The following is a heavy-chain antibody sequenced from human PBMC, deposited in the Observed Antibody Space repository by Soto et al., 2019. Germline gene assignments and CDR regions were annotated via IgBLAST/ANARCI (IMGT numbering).Heavy chain of an antibody. V-gene: IGHV3-7*01. CDR3: ARGWGYFDSSGFPYLYAMDV. D-gene: IGHD3-22*01. Sequence: GGSLRVSCAASGFTFSTYLMSWVRQAPGKGPEWVANIKEDGSEKYYVDSVEGRFTISRDNAKNSLYLQMTSLRAEDTALYYCARGWGYFDSSGFPYLYAMDVWGQGTTVTVSS. CDR2: IKEDGSEK. J-gene: IGHJ6*02. CDR1: GFTFSTYL.